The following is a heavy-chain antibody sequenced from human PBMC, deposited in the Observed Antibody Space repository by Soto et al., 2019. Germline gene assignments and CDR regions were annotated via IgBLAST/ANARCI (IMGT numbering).Heavy chain of an antibody. Sequence: PSSRXSLTGTLGVRCISVGCYYLWWIRQLPGGVLDWIGHIFYSGSAYYNPSLKSRFTISIDTSTNQFSLNLRSVTAAESAVYHRATRPDDSVDNLLNWLDPWGHGILVTV. CDR2: IFYSGSA. CDR1: VRCISVGCYY. CDR3: ATRPDDSVDNLLNWLDP. D-gene: IGHD3-22*01. J-gene: IGHJ5*02. V-gene: IGHV4-31*02.